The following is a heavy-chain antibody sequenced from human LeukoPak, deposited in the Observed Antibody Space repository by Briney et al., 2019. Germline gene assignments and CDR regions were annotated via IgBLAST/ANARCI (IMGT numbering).Heavy chain of an antibody. CDR3: ARMRWEGDYPNYYYYYYMDV. V-gene: IGHV1-8*01. CDR1: GYTFTSYD. D-gene: IGHD4-17*01. J-gene: IGHJ6*03. Sequence: GASVKVSCKASGYTFTSYDINRVRQATGQGLEWMGWMNPNSGNTGYAQKFQGRVTMTRNTSISTAYMELSSLRSEDTAVYYCARMRWEGDYPNYYYYYYMDVWGKGTTVTVSS. CDR2: MNPNSGNT.